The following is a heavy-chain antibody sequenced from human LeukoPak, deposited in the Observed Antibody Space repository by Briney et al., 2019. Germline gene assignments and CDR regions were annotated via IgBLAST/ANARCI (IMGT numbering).Heavy chain of an antibody. CDR1: GXTFSSYA. CDR3: ASSRGGNSAGVGDTFDY. J-gene: IGHJ4*02. Sequence: GGSLRLSCAASGXTFSSYAMAWVRQAPGKGLEWVSSITTTSSTYYADSVKGRFTVSRDNSKNALSLQMNSLRAEDTAVYYCASSRGGNSAGVGDTFDYWGQGTLVTVSS. CDR2: ITTTSST. V-gene: IGHV3-23*05. D-gene: IGHD1-26*01.